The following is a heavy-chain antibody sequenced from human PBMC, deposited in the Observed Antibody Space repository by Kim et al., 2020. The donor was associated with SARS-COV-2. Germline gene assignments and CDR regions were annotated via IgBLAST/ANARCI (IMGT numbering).Heavy chain of an antibody. CDR2: NT. J-gene: IGHJ5*02. V-gene: IGHV1-3*01. Sequence: NTKHSQKFQGRDTITRDTSARTASMELSSLRSEDTAVYYCARDLGDGYNPWGQGTLVTVSS. CDR3: ARDLGDGYNP. D-gene: IGHD2-21*01.